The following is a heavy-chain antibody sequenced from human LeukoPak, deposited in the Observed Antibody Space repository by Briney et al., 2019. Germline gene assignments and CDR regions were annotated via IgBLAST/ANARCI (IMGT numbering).Heavy chain of an antibody. Sequence: GGSLRLSCAASGFSFSSYWMMWVRQAPGKGLEWVANIRQDGSEKNYVDSVKGRFTISRDNAKISLYPQMNSLRVEDTAVYYCATDRKVGTWDPRFDYWGQGTLVTVSS. D-gene: IGHD4-23*01. CDR3: ATDRKVGTWDPRFDY. CDR2: IRQDGSEK. J-gene: IGHJ4*02. CDR1: GFSFSSYW. V-gene: IGHV3-7*01.